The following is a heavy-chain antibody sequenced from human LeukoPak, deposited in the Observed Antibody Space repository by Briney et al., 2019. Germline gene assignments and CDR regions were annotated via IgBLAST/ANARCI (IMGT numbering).Heavy chain of an antibody. J-gene: IGHJ4*02. CDR1: GGTFSSYA. D-gene: IGHD6-6*01. Sequence: ASVKVSCKASGGTFSSYAISWVRQAPGQGLEWMGGIIPIFGTANYAQKFQGRVTMTRDTSTSTVYMELSSLRSEDTAVYYCASLEYSSSSNFDYWGQGTLVTVSS. CDR2: IIPIFGTA. V-gene: IGHV1-69*05. CDR3: ASLEYSSSSNFDY.